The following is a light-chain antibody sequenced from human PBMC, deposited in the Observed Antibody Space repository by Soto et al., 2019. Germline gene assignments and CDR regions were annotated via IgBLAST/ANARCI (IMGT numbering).Light chain of an antibody. V-gene: IGLV1-40*01. Sequence: QSVLTQPPSVSAAPGQRVTISCTGSSSNIVAGHDVHWYRQLPGTAPKLLIYGNINRPSGVPDRFSGSQSGTSTSLAITGLQAEDEADYYCQSYDSSLSGWVFGGGTKLTVL. CDR1: SSNIVAGHD. CDR2: GNI. CDR3: QSYDSSLSGWV. J-gene: IGLJ2*01.